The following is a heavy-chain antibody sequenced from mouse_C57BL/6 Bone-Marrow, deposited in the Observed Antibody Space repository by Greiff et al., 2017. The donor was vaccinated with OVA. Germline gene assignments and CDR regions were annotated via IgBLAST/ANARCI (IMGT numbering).Heavy chain of an antibody. CDR3: ARKHAIDY. J-gene: IGHJ4*01. CDR2: ISSSSSTS. Sequence: EVQVVESGGGLVKPGGSLKLSCAASGFTFSDYGMHWVRQAPVTGLEWVAYISSSSSTSYYADTVKGRYTISRDNAKNTLFLQMTSLRSEDTAMYYCARKHAIDYWGQGTSVTVSS. V-gene: IGHV5-17*01. CDR1: GFTFSDYG.